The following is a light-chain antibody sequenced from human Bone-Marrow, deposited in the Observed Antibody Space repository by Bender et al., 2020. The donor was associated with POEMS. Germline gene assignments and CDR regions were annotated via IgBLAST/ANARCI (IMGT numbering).Light chain of an antibody. Sequence: QSGLTQPPSASGTPGQTVTISCSGNRASIGDNLVYWYHHVPGTAPKVVICRNYQRPSGVPDRISASKSATSASLVISGLRPEDEGDYYCVTWEDTLRGPFVVYGAGTKLTVL. CDR2: RNY. J-gene: IGLJ2*01. CDR1: RASIGDNL. CDR3: VTWEDTLRGPFVV. V-gene: IGLV1-47*01.